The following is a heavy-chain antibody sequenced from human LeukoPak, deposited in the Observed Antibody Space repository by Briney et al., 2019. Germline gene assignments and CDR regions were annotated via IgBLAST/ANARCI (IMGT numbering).Heavy chain of an antibody. J-gene: IGHJ6*03. D-gene: IGHD1-26*01. V-gene: IGHV3-33*07. CDR1: GFTFNSYA. CDR3: ARARGWEPNYYYYYMDV. CDR2: IWYDGSNK. Sequence: GGSLRLSCTPSGFTFNSYAMFWVRQAPGKGLEWVSLIWYDGSNKYYADSVKGRFTISRDNSKNTLYLQMNSLRAEDTAVYYCARARGWEPNYYYYYMDVWGKGTTVTVSS.